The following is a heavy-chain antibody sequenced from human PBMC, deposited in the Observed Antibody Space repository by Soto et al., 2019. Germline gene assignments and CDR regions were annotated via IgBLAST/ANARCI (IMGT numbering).Heavy chain of an antibody. CDR1: GFTFYTYA. D-gene: IGHD2-21*01. Sequence: EVQLLESGGDLVQPGGSLRLSCAASGFTFYTYAMTWVRQAPGKGLEWVSSITDSGDSTYYADSVKGRFTISRDNSKNTLYLQMNSLRAEDTAVYYCAKDTPVVIFLFDYWRQGPLVTVSS. CDR3: AKDTPVVIFLFDY. CDR2: ITDSGDST. J-gene: IGHJ4*02. V-gene: IGHV3-23*01.